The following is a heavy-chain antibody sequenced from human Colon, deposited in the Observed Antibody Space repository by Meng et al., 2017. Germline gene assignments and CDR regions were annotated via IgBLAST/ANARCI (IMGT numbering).Heavy chain of an antibody. CDR3: AREWLRSGWYGGCWFDP. CDR1: GGSFSGYY. Sequence: QVQVQLWGAGLWKPSANLCLSGVVYGGSFSGYYWSWISQRPGKALEWIGVFNRSGSTNSNPSLKSRITLSVDTSKNQFSLKMSSVTPADTAVYYCAREWLRSGWYGGCWFDPWGQGTLVTVSS. V-gene: IGHV4-34*01. D-gene: IGHD6-19*01. CDR2: FNRSGST. J-gene: IGHJ5*02.